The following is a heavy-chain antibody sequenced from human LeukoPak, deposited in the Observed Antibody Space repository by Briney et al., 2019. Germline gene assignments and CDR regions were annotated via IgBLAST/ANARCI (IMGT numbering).Heavy chain of an antibody. Sequence: SETLSLTCTVSGGSISSYYWSWIRQPAGKGLEWIGRIYTSGSTNYNPSLKSRVTMSVDTSKNQFPLKLSSVTAADTAVYYCARVKGSSGWYRDAFDIWGQGTMVTVSS. CDR2: IYTSGST. D-gene: IGHD6-19*01. J-gene: IGHJ3*02. CDR3: ARVKGSSGWYRDAFDI. CDR1: GGSISSYY. V-gene: IGHV4-4*07.